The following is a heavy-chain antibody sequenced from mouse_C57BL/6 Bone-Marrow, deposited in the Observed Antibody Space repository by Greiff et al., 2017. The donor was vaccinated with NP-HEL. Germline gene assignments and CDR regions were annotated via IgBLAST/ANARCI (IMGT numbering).Heavy chain of an antibody. CDR1: GYTFTDYN. CDR3: ARGVYYGSIWYFDV. J-gene: IGHJ1*03. Sequence: VQLQQSGPELVKPGASVKIPCKASGYTFTDYNMDWVKQSHGKSLEWIGDINPNNGGTIYNQKFKGKATLTVDKSSSTAYMELRSLTSEDTAVYYCARGVYYGSIWYFDVGGTGTTVTVSS. CDR2: INPNNGGT. V-gene: IGHV1-18*01. D-gene: IGHD1-1*01.